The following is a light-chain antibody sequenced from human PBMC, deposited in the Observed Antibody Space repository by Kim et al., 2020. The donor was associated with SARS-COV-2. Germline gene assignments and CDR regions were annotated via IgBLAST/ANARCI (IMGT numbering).Light chain of an antibody. Sequence: SSPGERATLSCRASQSVGSVLAWYQHKPGQAPRLLIYDVSNKAAGIPARFSGSGSGTDFTLTISSLDPEDFAIYYCQQRFNWPSTFGQGTRLEIK. CDR1: QSVGSV. V-gene: IGKV3-11*01. J-gene: IGKJ5*01. CDR2: DVS. CDR3: QQRFNWPST.